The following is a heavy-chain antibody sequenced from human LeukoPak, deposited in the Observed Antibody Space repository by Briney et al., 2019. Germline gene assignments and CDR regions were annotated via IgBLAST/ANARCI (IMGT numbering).Heavy chain of an antibody. J-gene: IGHJ5*02. Sequence: GASVKVSCKASGYTFTGYYMHWVRQAPGQGLEWMGWINPNSGGTNYAQKFQGRVTVTRDTSISTAYMELGRLRSDDTAVYYCARDYYYDSSGYYWFDPWGQGTLVTVSS. CDR1: GYTFTGYY. V-gene: IGHV1-2*02. CDR2: INPNSGGT. D-gene: IGHD3-22*01. CDR3: ARDYYYDSSGYYWFDP.